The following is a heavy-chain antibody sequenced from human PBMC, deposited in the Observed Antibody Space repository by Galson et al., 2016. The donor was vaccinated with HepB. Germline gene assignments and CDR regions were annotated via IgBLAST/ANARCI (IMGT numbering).Heavy chain of an antibody. CDR1: GFTFNNYG. Sequence: SLRLSCAASGFTFNNYGIHWVRQAPGKGLEWVAVMWFDASNKYYADSVKGRFTISRDNSKNTLYLQMNSLRAEDTAIYYCAKEYPRSQWFDYYRLDVWGQGTTVTVS. J-gene: IGHJ6*02. CDR2: MWFDASNK. CDR3: AKEYPRSQWFDYYRLDV. D-gene: IGHD3-22*01. V-gene: IGHV3-33*06.